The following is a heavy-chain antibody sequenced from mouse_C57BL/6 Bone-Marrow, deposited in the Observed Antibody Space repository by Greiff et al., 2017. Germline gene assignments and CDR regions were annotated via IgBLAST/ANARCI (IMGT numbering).Heavy chain of an antibody. D-gene: IGHD1-1*01. CDR2: LDPSDSYT. V-gene: IGHV1-69*01. CDR1: GYTFTSYW. Sequence: QVQLQQPGAELVMPGASVKLSCKASGYTFTSYWMHWVKQRPGQGLEWIGELDPSDSYTNYNQKFKGKSTLTVDKSSSTAYMQLSSLTSEDSAVYYCARGYYYGSSYEEGFDYWGQGTTLTVSS. J-gene: IGHJ2*01. CDR3: ARGYYYGSSYEEGFDY.